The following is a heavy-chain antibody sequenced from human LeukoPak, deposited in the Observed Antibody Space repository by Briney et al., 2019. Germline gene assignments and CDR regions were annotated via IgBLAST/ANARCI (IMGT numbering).Heavy chain of an antibody. CDR2: MNPNSGNT. Sequence: ASVKVSCKASGYTFTSYDINWVRQATGQGLEWMGWMNPNSGNTGYAQKFQGRVTMTRNTSISTAYMELSSLRSEVTAVYYCARGYLDRQWLYYYYGMDVWGQGTTVTVSS. J-gene: IGHJ6*02. D-gene: IGHD6-19*01. CDR1: GYTFTSYD. CDR3: ARGYLDRQWLYYYYGMDV. V-gene: IGHV1-8*01.